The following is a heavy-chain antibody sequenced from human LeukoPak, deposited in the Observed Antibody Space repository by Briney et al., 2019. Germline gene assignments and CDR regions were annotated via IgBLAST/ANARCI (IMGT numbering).Heavy chain of an antibody. CDR1: RFTFSSYS. J-gene: IGHJ4*02. Sequence: GGSLRLSCAASRFTFSSYSMNWVRQAPGKGLEWVSYISSSSSTIYYADSVKGRFTISRDNAKNSLYLQMNSLRAEDTAVYYCARNPFKVESLLFDYWGQGTLVTVSS. V-gene: IGHV3-48*01. CDR3: ARNPFKVESLLFDY. CDR2: ISSSSSTI. D-gene: IGHD3-10*01.